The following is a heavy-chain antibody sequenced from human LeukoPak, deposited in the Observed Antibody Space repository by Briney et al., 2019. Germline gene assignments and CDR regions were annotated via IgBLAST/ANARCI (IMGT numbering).Heavy chain of an antibody. CDR3: ARAGSGSSSSWGAYYFDY. CDR1: GFTFSSYA. Sequence: GGSLRLSCAASGFTFSSYAMHWVRQAPGKGLEWVAVISYDGSNKYYADSVKGRFTISRDNSKNTLYLQMNSLRAEDTAVYYCARAGSGSSSSWGAYYFDYWGQGTLVTVSS. D-gene: IGHD6-6*01. CDR2: ISYDGSNK. V-gene: IGHV3-30*04. J-gene: IGHJ4*02.